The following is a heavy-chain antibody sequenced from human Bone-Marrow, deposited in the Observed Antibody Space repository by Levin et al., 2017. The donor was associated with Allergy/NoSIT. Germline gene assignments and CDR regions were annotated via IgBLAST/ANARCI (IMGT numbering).Heavy chain of an antibody. CDR2: IWYDGSNK. D-gene: IGHD6-13*01. CDR1: GFTFSSYG. J-gene: IGHJ5*02. V-gene: IGHV3-33*01. CDR3: AREGIAAAGRGYNWFDP. Sequence: GGSLRLSCAASGFTFSSYGMHWVRQAPGKGLEWVAVIWYDGSNKYYADSVKGRFTISRDNSKNTLYLQMNSLRAEDTAVYYCAREGIAAAGRGYNWFDPWGQGTLVTVSS.